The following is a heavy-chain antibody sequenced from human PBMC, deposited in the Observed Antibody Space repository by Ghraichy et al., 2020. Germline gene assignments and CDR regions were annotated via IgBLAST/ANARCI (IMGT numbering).Heavy chain of an antibody. J-gene: IGHJ4*02. CDR1: GFTFSSYS. D-gene: IGHD3-10*01. V-gene: IGHV3-21*01. CDR2: ISSSSSYI. CDR3: ASFMVRGVNDFDY. Sequence: GGSLRLSCAASGFTFSSYSMNWVRQAPGKGLEWVSSISSSSSYIYYADSVKGRFTISRDNAKNSLYLQMNSLRAEDTAVYYCASFMVRGVNDFDYWGQGTLVTVSS.